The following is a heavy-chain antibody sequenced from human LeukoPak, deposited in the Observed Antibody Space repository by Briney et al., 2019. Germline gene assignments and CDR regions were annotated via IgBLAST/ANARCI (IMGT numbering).Heavy chain of an antibody. CDR3: VIDPPDSGWAFWS. D-gene: IGHD6-19*01. V-gene: IGHV3-33*01. CDR2: IWRGGNFK. Sequence: PGRPLRLSCSASGFNFGTHAMHWVRWAPGKGLEWVAMIWRGGNFKFYADSVEGRFTISRDDSRSEVYLQMDRLRVEDTAVYYFVIDPPDSGWAFWSWGQGALVTVSS. CDR1: GFNFGTHA. J-gene: IGHJ5*02.